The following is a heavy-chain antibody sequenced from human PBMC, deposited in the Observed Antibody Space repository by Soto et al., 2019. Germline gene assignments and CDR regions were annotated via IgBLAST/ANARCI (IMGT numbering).Heavy chain of an antibody. Sequence: EVQLLDSGGGLVQPGGSLRLSCAASGFTFSNYAMTWVRQGPGKGLEWVSGISGSGGRSYYAASVKGRFTISRDNYKSTLYLQMNSLRAEDTAVYYCAKAYFVWSSDQPYYFDYWGQGTLVTVAS. CDR1: GFTFSNYA. J-gene: IGHJ4*02. V-gene: IGHV3-23*01. D-gene: IGHD3-16*01. CDR2: ISGSGGRS. CDR3: AKAYFVWSSDQPYYFDY.